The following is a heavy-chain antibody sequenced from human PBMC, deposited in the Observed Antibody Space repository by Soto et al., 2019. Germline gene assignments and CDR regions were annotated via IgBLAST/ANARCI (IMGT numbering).Heavy chain of an antibody. CDR3: ARIEGRIAARPEV. D-gene: IGHD6-6*01. CDR2: IYYSGST. Sequence: QLQLQESGPGLVKPSETLSLTCTVSGGSISSSSYYWGWIRQPPGKGLEWIGSIYYSGSTYYNPSLKSRVTISVDTSKNQFSLKLSSVTAAVTAVYYCARIEGRIAARPEVWGQGTTVTVSS. V-gene: IGHV4-39*01. J-gene: IGHJ6*02. CDR1: GGSISSSSYY.